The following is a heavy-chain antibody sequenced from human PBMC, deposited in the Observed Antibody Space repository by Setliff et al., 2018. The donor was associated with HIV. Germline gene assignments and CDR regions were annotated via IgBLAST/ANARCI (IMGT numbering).Heavy chain of an antibody. V-gene: IGHV1-8*02. D-gene: IGHD3-10*01. CDR3: ASGKGVGGVVITYGLDV. J-gene: IGHJ6*04. CDR2: MNPNSGVH. CDR1: GHTFSNSD. Sequence: ASVKVSCKPSGHTFSNSDLHWVRRATGQGLEWMGWMNPNSGVHGYALKFRDRVNMTTDTSISTAYLDLRTLTSEDTAVYYCASGKGVGGVVITYGLDVWGKGTTVTVSS.